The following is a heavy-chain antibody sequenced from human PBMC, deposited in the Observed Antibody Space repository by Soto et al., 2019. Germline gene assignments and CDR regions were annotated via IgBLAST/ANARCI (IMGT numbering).Heavy chain of an antibody. Sequence: QVQLVQSGAEVKKPGSSVKVSCKASGGTFSTYTITWVRQAPGQGLEWMGRIIPIIGIINYAQKFQGRVTIPADKVTGTAYMELTRLRSDDTAVYYCAGDPDSHYNDSHASSYPWGQGTLVTVSS. V-gene: IGHV1-69*08. CDR3: AGDPDSHYNDSHASSYP. CDR2: IIPIIGII. D-gene: IGHD3-22*01. J-gene: IGHJ5*02. CDR1: GGTFSTYT.